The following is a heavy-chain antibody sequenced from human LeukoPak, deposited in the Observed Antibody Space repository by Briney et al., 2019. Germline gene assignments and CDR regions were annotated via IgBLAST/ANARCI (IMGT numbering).Heavy chain of an antibody. V-gene: IGHV3-66*01. J-gene: IGHJ4*02. CDR3: ARDVVYSSSSGDC. D-gene: IGHD6-6*01. CDR1: GFTVSSNY. CDR2: IYSGGST. Sequence: PGGSLRLSCAASGFTVSSNYMSWVRQAPGKGLEWVSVIYSGGSTYYADSVKGRFTISRDNSKNTLYLQMNSLRAEDTAVYYCARDVVYSSSSGDCWGQGTLVTVSS.